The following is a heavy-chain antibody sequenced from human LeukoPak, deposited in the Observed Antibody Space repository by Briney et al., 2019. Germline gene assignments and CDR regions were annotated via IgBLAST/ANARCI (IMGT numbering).Heavy chain of an antibody. CDR1: GFIFSDHG. Sequence: GGSLKLSCVASGFIFSDHGMHCVRQAPGKGLEWLAFLRYDGTDESYGDSVRGRLTISRDDSLNTLYLQMDSLRREDTAVYYCARNRAFGTFDAFDMWGQGTMVTVSS. CDR3: ARNRAFGTFDAFDM. D-gene: IGHD3-10*01. CDR2: LRYDGTDE. V-gene: IGHV3-30*02. J-gene: IGHJ3*02.